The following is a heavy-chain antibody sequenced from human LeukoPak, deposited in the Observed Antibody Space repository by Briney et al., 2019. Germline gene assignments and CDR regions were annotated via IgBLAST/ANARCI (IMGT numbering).Heavy chain of an antibody. Sequence: GRSLRLSCAASGFTFSSYGMHWVRQAPGKGLEWVAVIWYDGSNKYYADSMKGRFTISRDNSKNTLYLQMNSLRAEDTAVYYCARESIVVVPAASIYGMDVWGQGTTVTVSS. J-gene: IGHJ6*02. V-gene: IGHV3-33*01. CDR2: IWYDGSNK. CDR1: GFTFSSYG. CDR3: ARESIVVVPAASIYGMDV. D-gene: IGHD2-2*01.